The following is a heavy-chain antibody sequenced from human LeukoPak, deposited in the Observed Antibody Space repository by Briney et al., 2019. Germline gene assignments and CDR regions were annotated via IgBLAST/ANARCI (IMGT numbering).Heavy chain of an antibody. V-gene: IGHV3-23*01. CDR1: GFTVSSNY. Sequence: SGGSLRLSCAASGFTVSSNYMSWVRQAPGKGLEWVSAISGSGGSTYYADSVKGRFTISRDNSKNTLYLQMNSLRAENTAVYYCAKDRDSSGRRGDYWGQGTLVTVSS. D-gene: IGHD3-22*01. CDR3: AKDRDSSGRRGDY. J-gene: IGHJ4*02. CDR2: ISGSGGST.